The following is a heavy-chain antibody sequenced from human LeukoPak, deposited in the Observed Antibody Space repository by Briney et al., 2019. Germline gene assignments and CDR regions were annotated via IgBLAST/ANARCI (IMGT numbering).Heavy chain of an antibody. CDR3: ARDSESEWLVPKFDY. CDR2: IYDSGST. J-gene: IGHJ4*02. CDR1: GGSIRSSYYY. D-gene: IGHD6-19*01. V-gene: IGHV4-39*02. Sequence: SETLSLTCTVSGGSIRSSYYYWGWIRQPPGKGLEWIGSIYDSGSTYYNPSLKSRVTISVDTSKNQFSLKLNSVTAADTAVYYCARDSESEWLVPKFDYWGQGTLVTVSS.